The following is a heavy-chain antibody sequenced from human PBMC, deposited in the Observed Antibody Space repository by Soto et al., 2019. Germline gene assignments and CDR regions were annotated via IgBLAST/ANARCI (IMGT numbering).Heavy chain of an antibody. CDR2: IWYDGTNK. J-gene: IGHJ3*02. D-gene: IGHD6-13*01. CDR3: ARDIGDQTSRWTDAFDI. Sequence: LRLSCAAPGFTFSSYGMHWVRQAPGKGLEWVAVIWYDGTNKYYVDSVKGRFTISKDNSKNTLYLQMNGLRAEDTAIYYCARDIGDQTSRWTDAFDIWGQGTMVTVPS. V-gene: IGHV3-33*01. CDR1: GFTFSSYG.